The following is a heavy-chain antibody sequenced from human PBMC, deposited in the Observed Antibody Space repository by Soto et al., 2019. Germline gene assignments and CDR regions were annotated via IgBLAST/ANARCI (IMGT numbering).Heavy chain of an antibody. V-gene: IGHV3-49*03. CDR2: IRSKAYGGTT. CDR3: TSMGAFVATATALVPTFDY. Sequence: GGSLRLSCTASGFTFGDYAMSWFHQAPGKGLEWVGFIRSKAYGGTTEYAASVKGRFTISRDNSKSIAYLQMNSLKTEDTAVYYCTSMGAFVATATALVPTFDYWGQGTLVTVSS. CDR1: GFTFGDYA. D-gene: IGHD5-12*01. J-gene: IGHJ4*02.